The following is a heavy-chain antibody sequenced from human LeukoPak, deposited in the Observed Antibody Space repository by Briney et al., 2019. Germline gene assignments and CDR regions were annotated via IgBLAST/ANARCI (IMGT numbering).Heavy chain of an antibody. CDR1: GGSISSGGYY. D-gene: IGHD1-26*01. Sequence: PSQTLSLTCTVSGGSISSGGYYWSWIRQHPGKGLEWIGYIYYSGSTYYNPSLKSRVTISVDTSKNRFSLKLSSVTAADTAVYYCARDRLELLGAFDIWGQGTMVTVSS. CDR3: ARDRLELLGAFDI. V-gene: IGHV4-31*03. J-gene: IGHJ3*02. CDR2: IYYSGST.